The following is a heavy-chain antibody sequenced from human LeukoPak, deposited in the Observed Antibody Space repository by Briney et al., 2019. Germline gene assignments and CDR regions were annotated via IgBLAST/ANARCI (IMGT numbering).Heavy chain of an antibody. V-gene: IGHV3-7*01. J-gene: IGHJ4*02. CDR3: ARDRSSTYEILTGSDY. CDR1: GFTFRYYW. Sequence: GSLRLSCEASGFTFRYYWVSWVRQAPGKGLEWVASINQDSTEKNYMDSVKGRFTISRDNTESSLFLEMNSLTAEDTAVYYCARDRSSTYEILTGSDYWGQGNLVTVSS. D-gene: IGHD3-9*01. CDR2: INQDSTEK.